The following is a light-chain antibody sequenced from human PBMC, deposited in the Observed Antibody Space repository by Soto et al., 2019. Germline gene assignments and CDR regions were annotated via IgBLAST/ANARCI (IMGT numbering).Light chain of an antibody. CDR2: GAS. V-gene: IGKV3-20*01. CDR1: QRVSGDY. Sequence: EIVLTQSPGTLSLSPGERATLSCRASQRVSGDYIAWYQQKPGQAPRLLIYGASIRTTGIPDRFCGSWSGTDFTLTITRLEPEDFAVYYCQHYGDFGGGNQVEIK. CDR3: QHYGD. J-gene: IGKJ4*01.